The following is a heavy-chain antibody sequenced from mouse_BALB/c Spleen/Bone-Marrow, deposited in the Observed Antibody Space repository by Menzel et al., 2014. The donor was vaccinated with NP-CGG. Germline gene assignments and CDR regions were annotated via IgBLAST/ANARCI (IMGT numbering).Heavy chain of an antibody. CDR3: AREGGNFPWFAY. CDR2: ISNYYGDA. Sequence: VKLMESGAELVRPGVSVKISCKGSGYTFTDYAMHWVKQSHAKSLEWIGVISNYYGDASYNQKFKGKATMTVDKSSSTAYMELARLTSEDSAIYYCAREGGNFPWFAYWGQGTLVTVSA. CDR1: GYTFTDYA. J-gene: IGHJ3*01. V-gene: IGHV1S137*01. D-gene: IGHD2-1*01.